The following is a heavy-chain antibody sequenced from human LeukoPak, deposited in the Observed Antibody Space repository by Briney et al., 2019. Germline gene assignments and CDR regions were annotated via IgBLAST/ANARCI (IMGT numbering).Heavy chain of an antibody. CDR3: ARAQIMGGWQKFYYFDY. CDR2: ISSSSSTI. J-gene: IGHJ4*02. Sequence: GGSLRLSCAASGFTFSSYSMNWVRQAPGKGLEWVSYISSSSSTIYYADSVKGRFTISRDNAKNSLYLQMNSLRAEDTAVYYCARAQIMGGWQKFYYFDYWGQGTLVSVSS. CDR1: GFTFSSYS. V-gene: IGHV3-48*04. D-gene: IGHD2-8*01.